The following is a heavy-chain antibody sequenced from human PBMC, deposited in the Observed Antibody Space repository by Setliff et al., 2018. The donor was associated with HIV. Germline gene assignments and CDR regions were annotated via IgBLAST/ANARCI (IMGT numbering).Heavy chain of an antibody. V-gene: IGHV7-4-1*02. CDR3: ARANIYSDAFDI. CDR2: ISSNTGNP. J-gene: IGHJ3*02. Sequence: ASVKVSCKASGYSFTTYSLNWVRQVPGQGVEWMGWISSNTGNPTYAQDFTGHFVFSLDTSVNTAYLQITTLKAEDSAVYYCARANIYSDAFDIWGQGTMVTVSS. CDR1: GYSFTTYS. D-gene: IGHD2-21*01.